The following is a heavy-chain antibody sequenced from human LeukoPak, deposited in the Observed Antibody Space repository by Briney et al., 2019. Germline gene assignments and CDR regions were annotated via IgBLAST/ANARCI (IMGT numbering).Heavy chain of an antibody. J-gene: IGHJ3*02. CDR2: ISWNSGSI. V-gene: IGHV3-9*01. D-gene: IGHD3-10*01. Sequence: PGGSLRLSCAASGFTFDDYAMHWVRQAPGKGLEWVSGISWNSGSIGYADSVKGRFTISRDNAKNSLYLQMNSLRAEDTAVYYCARDTTPYNNGSYYDAFDIWGQGTMVTVSS. CDR1: GFTFDDYA. CDR3: ARDTTPYNNGSYYDAFDI.